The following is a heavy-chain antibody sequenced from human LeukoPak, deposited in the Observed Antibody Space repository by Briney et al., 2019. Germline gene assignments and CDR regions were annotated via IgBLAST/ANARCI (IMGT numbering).Heavy chain of an antibody. CDR3: ARRRVGATMVRGVITLFDY. J-gene: IGHJ4*02. Sequence: SETLSLTCAVSGGSISSSNWWSWVRQPPGKGLEWIGEIYHSGSTNYNPSLKSRVTISVDKSKNQFSLKLSSVTAAVTAVYYCARRRVGATMVRGVITLFDYWGQGTLVTVSS. V-gene: IGHV4-4*02. D-gene: IGHD3-10*01. CDR1: GGSISSSNW. CDR2: IYHSGST.